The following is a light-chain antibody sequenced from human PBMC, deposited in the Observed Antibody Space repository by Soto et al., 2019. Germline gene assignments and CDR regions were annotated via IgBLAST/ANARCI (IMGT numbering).Light chain of an antibody. CDR2: GAS. CDR3: QQTYSAPLT. CDR1: QSINTY. J-gene: IGKJ4*01. V-gene: IGKV1-39*01. Sequence: DIQMTQSPSSLSASVVDRVTITCRASQSINTYLNWYLQKPGKAPRLLIYGASSLQSGVPSRFNGSGSGTDFTLTISSLQPEDFATYYCQQTYSAPLTFGGGTKVEIK.